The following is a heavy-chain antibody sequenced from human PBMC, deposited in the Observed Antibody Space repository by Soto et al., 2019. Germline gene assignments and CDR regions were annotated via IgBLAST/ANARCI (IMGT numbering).Heavy chain of an antibody. D-gene: IGHD6-13*01. CDR3: ARDLGIAAAGTSYYYYGMDV. J-gene: IGHJ6*02. V-gene: IGHV4-31*03. CDR1: GGSISSGGYY. CDR2: IYYSGST. Sequence: PSETLSLTCTVSGGSISSGGYYWSWIRQHPGKGLEWIGYIYYSGSTYYNPSLKSRVTISVDTSKNQFSLKLSSVTAADTAVYYCARDLGIAAAGTSYYYYGMDVWGQGTTVTVSS.